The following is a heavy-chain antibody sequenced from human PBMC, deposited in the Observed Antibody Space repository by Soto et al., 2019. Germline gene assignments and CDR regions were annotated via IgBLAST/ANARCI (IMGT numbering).Heavy chain of an antibody. CDR3: VRYSIGWFITYGMDV. CDR2: IIPIYGTT. V-gene: IGHV1-69*18. J-gene: IGHJ6*02. CDR1: GGTFTTYT. D-gene: IGHD3-22*01. Sequence: QVQLVQSGAEVKKPGSSVKISCKASGGTFTTYTLNWVRQAPGQGLEWMGTIIPIYGTTNYAQRFQGRVTITADEPPATAYMELSSLRSEDTATYYCVRYSIGWFITYGMDVWGQGTAVIVSS.